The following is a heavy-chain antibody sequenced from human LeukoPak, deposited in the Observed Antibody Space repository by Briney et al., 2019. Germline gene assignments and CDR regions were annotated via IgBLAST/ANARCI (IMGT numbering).Heavy chain of an antibody. CDR2: IYYSGST. CDR3: ARHTYGALDY. V-gene: IGHV4-31*03. Sequence: SETLSPTCTVSGGSISSGGYYWSWIRQHPGKGLEWIGYIYYSGSTYYNPSLKSRVTISVDTSKNQFSLKLSSVTAADTAVYYCARHTYGALDYWGQGTLVTVSS. CDR1: GGSISSGGYY. J-gene: IGHJ4*02. D-gene: IGHD4-17*01.